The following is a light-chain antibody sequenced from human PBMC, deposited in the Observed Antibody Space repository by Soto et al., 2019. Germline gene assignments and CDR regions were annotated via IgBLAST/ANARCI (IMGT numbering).Light chain of an antibody. CDR3: QQRSNWPRGLT. CDR1: QSVSSY. J-gene: IGKJ4*01. CDR2: DAS. Sequence: EIVLTQSPATLSLSPGERATLSCRASQSVSSYLAWYQQKPGQAPRLLIYDASNRATGIPARFSGSGSGTDLTLTISSLEPEDFAVYYCQQRSNWPRGLTFGGGTKVEIK. V-gene: IGKV3-11*01.